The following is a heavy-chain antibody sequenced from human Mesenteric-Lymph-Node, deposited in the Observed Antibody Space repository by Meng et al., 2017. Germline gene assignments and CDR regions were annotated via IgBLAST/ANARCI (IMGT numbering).Heavy chain of an antibody. CDR3: ARVKFRVYYFDY. Sequence: SVKVSCKASGYTVTGYYMHCVRQAPGQGLEWMGRINPNSGGTNYAQKFQGRVTMTRDTSISTAYMELSRLRSDDTAVYYCARVKFRVYYFDYWGQGTLVTVSS. D-gene: IGHD3-10*01. CDR2: INPNSGGT. CDR1: GYTVTGYY. J-gene: IGHJ4*02. V-gene: IGHV1-2*06.